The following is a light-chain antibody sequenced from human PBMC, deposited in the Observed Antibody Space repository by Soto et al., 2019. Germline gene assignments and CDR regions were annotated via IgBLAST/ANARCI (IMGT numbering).Light chain of an antibody. CDR1: NSNIGSHT. V-gene: IGLV1-44*01. Sequence: QSVLTQPPSASGTPGQRVTISCSGSNSNIGSHTVNWYQQLPGTAPKLLIYTDNQRPSGVPDRFSDSKSGTSASLAISGLQSEDEAEYYSAAWDNSLQAWVFGGRTKLTVL. CDR2: TDN. CDR3: AAWDNSLQAWV. J-gene: IGLJ3*02.